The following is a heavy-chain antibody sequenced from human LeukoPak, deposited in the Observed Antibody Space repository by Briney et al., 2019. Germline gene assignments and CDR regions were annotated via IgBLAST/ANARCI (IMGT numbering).Heavy chain of an antibody. CDR2: INPNSGDT. Sequence: ASVKVSCKASGYAFTSYYIQWVRQAPGQGLECMGWINPNSGDTHFARNFQDTVTMTRDTSITTVYMSLTRLTSADTAVYYCARGPLINSRGRHAHFDFWGQGTLVTVSS. CDR1: GYAFTSYY. D-gene: IGHD3-22*01. V-gene: IGHV1-2*02. J-gene: IGHJ4*02. CDR3: ARGPLINSRGRHAHFDF.